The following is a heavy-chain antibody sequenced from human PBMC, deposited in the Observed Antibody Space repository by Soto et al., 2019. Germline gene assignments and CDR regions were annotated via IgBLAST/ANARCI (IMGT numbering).Heavy chain of an antibody. J-gene: IGHJ4*02. CDR2: IVVGSGNT. CDR1: GFTFTSSA. Sequence: SVKVSCKASGFTFTSSAVQWVRQARGQRLEWIGWIVVGSGNTNYAQKFQERVTITRDMSTSTAYMELNSLRSEDTAVYYCASEAANYDIFTGYFRFLAYWGQGTLDTGSS. CDR3: ASEAANYDIFTGYFRFLAY. D-gene: IGHD3-9*01. V-gene: IGHV1-58*01.